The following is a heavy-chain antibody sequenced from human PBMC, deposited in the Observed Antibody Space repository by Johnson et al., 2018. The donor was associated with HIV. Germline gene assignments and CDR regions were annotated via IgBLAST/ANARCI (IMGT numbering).Heavy chain of an antibody. D-gene: IGHD3-22*01. V-gene: IGHV3-7*01. CDR3: SRDDTEADGAFDI. Sequence: VQLVESGGGLVQPGGSLRLSCAASGFTFSSYWMSWVRQAPGKGLEWVANIKQDGSEKYYVDSVKGLFTISRNNAKNSLYLQMNSLRAEDTAVYYCSRDDTEADGAFDIWGQGTMVTVSS. CDR2: IKQDGSEK. CDR1: GFTFSSYW. J-gene: IGHJ3*02.